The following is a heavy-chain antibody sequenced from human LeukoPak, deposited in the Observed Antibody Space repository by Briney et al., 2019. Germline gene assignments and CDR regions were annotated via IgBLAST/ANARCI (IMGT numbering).Heavy chain of an antibody. Sequence: SETLSLTCAVYGGSFSGYYWNWIRQPPGKGLEWIGEVNHNGSANYNPSLKSRVTMSVDTSKNQFSLKLSSVTAADTAVYYCVRGLGHSSSDYWGQGTLVTVSS. D-gene: IGHD6-6*01. V-gene: IGHV4-34*01. J-gene: IGHJ4*02. CDR2: VNHNGSA. CDR3: VRGLGHSSSDY. CDR1: GGSFSGYY.